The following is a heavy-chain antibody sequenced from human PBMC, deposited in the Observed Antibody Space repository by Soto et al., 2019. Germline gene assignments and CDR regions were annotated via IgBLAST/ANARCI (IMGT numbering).Heavy chain of an antibody. D-gene: IGHD2-15*01. CDR2: IWYDGSNK. J-gene: IGHJ4*02. V-gene: IGHV3-33*01. CDR3: ASDGYCSGGSCYGVPVFDY. CDR1: GFTFSSYG. Sequence: QVQLVESGGGVVQPGRSLRLSCAASGFTFSSYGMHWVRQAPGKGLEWVAVIWYDGSNKYYADSVKGRFTISRDNSKNSLYLQMNSLRAEYMAVYYCASDGYCSGGSCYGVPVFDYWGQGTLVTVAS.